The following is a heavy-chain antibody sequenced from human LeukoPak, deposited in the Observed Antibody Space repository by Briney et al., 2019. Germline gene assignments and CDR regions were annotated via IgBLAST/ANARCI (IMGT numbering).Heavy chain of an antibody. Sequence: SETLSLTCTVSGGSISSGGYYWSWIRQHPGTGLEWIGYIYYSGSTYYNPSLKSRVTISVDTSKNQFSLKLSSVTAADTAVYYCARDPFSGRDAFDIWGQGTMVTVSS. CDR3: ARDPFSGRDAFDI. J-gene: IGHJ3*02. V-gene: IGHV4-31*03. CDR2: IYYSGST. D-gene: IGHD6-19*01. CDR1: GGSISSGGYY.